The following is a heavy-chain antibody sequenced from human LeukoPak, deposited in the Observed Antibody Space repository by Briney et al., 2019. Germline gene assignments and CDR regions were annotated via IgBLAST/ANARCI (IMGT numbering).Heavy chain of an antibody. Sequence: GGSLRLSCAASGFTFSSYWMHWVRQAPGKGLVWVSRINSDGSSTYYADSVKGRFTISRDNSKNTLYLQMNSLRAEDTAVYYCARGYKYSSGWYYMDVWGKGTTVTISS. CDR2: INSDGSST. CDR1: GFTFSSYW. J-gene: IGHJ6*03. D-gene: IGHD6-19*01. CDR3: ARGYKYSSGWYYMDV. V-gene: IGHV3-74*01.